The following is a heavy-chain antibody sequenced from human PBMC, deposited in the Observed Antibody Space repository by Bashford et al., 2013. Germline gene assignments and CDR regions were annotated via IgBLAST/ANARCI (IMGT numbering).Heavy chain of an antibody. V-gene: IGHV1-46*01. J-gene: IGHJ4*02. CDR1: GYTLASYF. Sequence: ASVKVSCKASGYTLASYFMHWMRQAPGHGLEWMGIINPSDGTTSSAQKFQGRVTMTRDTSTGTVFMELSSLRSEDTAIYYCARASGYPEFDFWGPGTLVTVSS. CDR2: INPSDGTT. CDR3: ARASGYPEFDF. D-gene: IGHD1-14*01.